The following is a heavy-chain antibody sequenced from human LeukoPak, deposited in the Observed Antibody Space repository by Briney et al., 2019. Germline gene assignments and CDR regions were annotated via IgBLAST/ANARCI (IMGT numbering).Heavy chain of an antibody. J-gene: IGHJ5*02. CDR1: GFTFSSYG. Sequence: PGGSLRLSCAASGFTFSSYGMHWVRQAPGQGLEWVAVISYDGSNKYYVDSVEGRFTISRDNSKNTLYLQMNSPRDEDTAVYYCAKDYGWFDPWGQGTLVTVSS. D-gene: IGHD3-10*01. V-gene: IGHV3-30*18. CDR3: AKDYGWFDP. CDR2: ISYDGSNK.